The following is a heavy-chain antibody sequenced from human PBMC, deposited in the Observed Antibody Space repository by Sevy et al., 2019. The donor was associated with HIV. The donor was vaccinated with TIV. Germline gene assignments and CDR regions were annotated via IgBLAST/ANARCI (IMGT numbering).Heavy chain of an antibody. CDR1: GGSFSGYY. CDR3: ARHCTGSSCSHAFDI. CDR2: INHSGGT. D-gene: IGHD2-15*01. V-gene: IGHV4-34*01. Sequence: SETLSLTCAVYGGSFSGYYWSWIRQPPGNGLDWIGEINHSGGTNYNPSLKSRVTISVDTSKNQFSLKLNSVTAADTAVYYCARHCTGSSCSHAFDIWGQGTMVTVSS. J-gene: IGHJ3*02.